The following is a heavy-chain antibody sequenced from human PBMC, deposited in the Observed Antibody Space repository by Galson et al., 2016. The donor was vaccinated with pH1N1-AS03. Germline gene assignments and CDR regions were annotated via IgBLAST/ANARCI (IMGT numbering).Heavy chain of an antibody. J-gene: IGHJ3*01. D-gene: IGHD3-22*01. CDR3: ARQDSSGYFHVLDE. V-gene: IGHV3-74*01. Sequence: SLRLSCAASGFTFTTYWMHWVRQAPGGGLVWVSSINNEGTSTRGTDSVKGRFFISRDNAKNTVYLQMNSLRAEETAVYYCARQDSSGYFHVLDEWGRGTTVTVSS. CDR2: INNEGTST. CDR1: GFTFTTYW.